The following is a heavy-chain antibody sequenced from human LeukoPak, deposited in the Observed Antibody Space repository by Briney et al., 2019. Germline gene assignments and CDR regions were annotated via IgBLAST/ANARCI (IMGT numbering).Heavy chain of an antibody. V-gene: IGHV4-39*07. CDR1: GDSITNTNYY. J-gene: IGHJ4*02. D-gene: IGHD4-11*01. CDR3: AREWQYQFDY. Sequence: SETLSLTCSVSGDSITNTNYYWAWIRQPPGKGLEWIGSIYHSGSTYYHPSLKSRVTLSIDTSKNQFSLKVTPVTAADTAVYYCAREWQYQFDYWGQGNTVTVSS. CDR2: IYHSGST.